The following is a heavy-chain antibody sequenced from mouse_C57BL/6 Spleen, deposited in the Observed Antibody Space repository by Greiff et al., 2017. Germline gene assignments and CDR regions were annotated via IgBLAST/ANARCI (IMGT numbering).Heavy chain of an antibody. J-gene: IGHJ3*01. V-gene: IGHV1-20*01. Sequence: VQLKQSGPELVKPGDSVKISCKASGYSFTGYFMNWVMQSHGKSLEWIGRINPYNGDTFYNQKFKGKATLTVDKSSSTAHMELRSLTSEDSAVYYCARTGGNYGMFAYWGQGTLVTVAA. CDR2: INPYNGDT. D-gene: IGHD2-1*01. CDR1: GYSFTGYF. CDR3: ARTGGNYGMFAY.